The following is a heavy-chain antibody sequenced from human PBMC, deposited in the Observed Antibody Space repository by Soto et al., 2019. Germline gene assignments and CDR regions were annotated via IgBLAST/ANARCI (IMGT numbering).Heavy chain of an antibody. Sequence: QVQLQESGPGLVKPSETLSLTCTVSGGSISSYYWSWIRQPPGKGLEWIGYIYYSGSNNNNPSLKGRVTISVDTSKNLCALKLGSGSAADTTVYHCASDLGGGGQRSDAFDICGRGRMVTVSS. CDR1: GGSISSYY. V-gene: IGHV4-59*01. J-gene: IGHJ3*02. CDR2: IYYSGSN. D-gene: IGHD4-17*01. CDR3: ASDLGGGGQRSDAFDI.